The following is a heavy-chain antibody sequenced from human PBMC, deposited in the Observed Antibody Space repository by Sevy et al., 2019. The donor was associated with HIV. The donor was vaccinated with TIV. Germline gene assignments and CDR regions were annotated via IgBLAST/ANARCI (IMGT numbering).Heavy chain of an antibody. CDR1: GYTFTGYY. CDR3: ARGRGIADSAEYFQH. V-gene: IGHV1-2*02. Sequence: ATVKVSCKASGYTFTGYYMHWVRQAPGQGLEWMGWINPNSGGTNYAQKFQGRVTMTRDTSIITAYMELSRLRSDDTAVYYCARGRGIADSAEYFQHWGQGTLVTVSS. J-gene: IGHJ1*01. CDR2: INPNSGGT. D-gene: IGHD6-13*01.